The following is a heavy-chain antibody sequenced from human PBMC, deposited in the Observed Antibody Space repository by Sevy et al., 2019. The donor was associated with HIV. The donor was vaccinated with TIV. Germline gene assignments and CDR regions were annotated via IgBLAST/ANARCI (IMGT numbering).Heavy chain of an antibody. CDR3: ASDLGVDYYGMDV. CDR1: GFTFSSYA. Sequence: GGSLRLSCAASGFTFSSYAMSWVRQAPGKGLEWVSAISGSGGSTYYADSVKGRFTISRDNSKNTLYLQMNSLRAEDTAVYYCASDLGVDYYGMDVWGQGTTVTVSS. V-gene: IGHV3-23*01. CDR2: ISGSGGST. D-gene: IGHD2-21*01. J-gene: IGHJ6*02.